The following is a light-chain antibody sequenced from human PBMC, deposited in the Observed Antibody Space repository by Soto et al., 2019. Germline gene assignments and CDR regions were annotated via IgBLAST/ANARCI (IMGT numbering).Light chain of an antibody. CDR2: DDS. CDR1: NIGVKS. V-gene: IGLV3-21*02. Sequence: SSELTQPPSVSVAPGQTATITCGGSNIGVKSVHWYQQRPGQAPILAVYDDSSRPSGITERFSGSNSGNTATLTISRVEAGDEADYYCQVWHNTNDQWIFGGGTKLTVL. J-gene: IGLJ2*01. CDR3: QVWHNTNDQWI.